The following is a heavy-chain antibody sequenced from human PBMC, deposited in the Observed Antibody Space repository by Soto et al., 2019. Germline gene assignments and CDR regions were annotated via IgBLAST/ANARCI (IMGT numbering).Heavy chain of an antibody. CDR1: GYAFTNYA. CDR2: INGGNGNT. Sequence: ASVKVSCKASGYAFTNYAMHWVRQAPGQRLEWMGWINGGNGNTKYSPKLQDRVTITRDTSASTAYMELSSLRSEDTALYYCARDGVAAGNINFDYWGQGTLVTVSS. V-gene: IGHV1-3*01. D-gene: IGHD6-25*01. J-gene: IGHJ4*02. CDR3: ARDGVAAGNINFDY.